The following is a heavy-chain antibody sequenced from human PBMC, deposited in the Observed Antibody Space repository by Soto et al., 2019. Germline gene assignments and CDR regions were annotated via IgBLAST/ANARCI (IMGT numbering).Heavy chain of an antibody. CDR1: GDSVSSNIAA. Sequence: PSQTLSLTCAISGDSVSSNIAAWNWIRQSPSRGLEWLGRTYYRSKWYNDYAVSVKSRITINPDTSKNQFSLQLNSVTPEDTAVYYCAREVGYSSSWYWEYYFDYWGQGTLVTVSS. CDR2: TYYRSKWYN. CDR3: AREVGYSSSWYWEYYFDY. V-gene: IGHV6-1*01. D-gene: IGHD6-13*01. J-gene: IGHJ4*02.